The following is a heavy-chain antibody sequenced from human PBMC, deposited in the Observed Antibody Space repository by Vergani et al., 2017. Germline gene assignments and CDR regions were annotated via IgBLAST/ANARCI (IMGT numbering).Heavy chain of an antibody. V-gene: IGHV1-18*04. CDR3: ARDHGIAVAGTVGY. CDR2: ISAYTGNT. J-gene: IGHJ4*02. Sequence: QVQLVQSGAEVKKPGASVKVSCKASGYTFTSYGISWVRQAPGQGLEWMGWISAYTGNTNYQQKFQGIVTMTTDTSTSTAYMELRSLRSDDTAVYYCARDHGIAVAGTVGYWGQGSLVTVSS. CDR1: GYTFTSYG. D-gene: IGHD6-19*01.